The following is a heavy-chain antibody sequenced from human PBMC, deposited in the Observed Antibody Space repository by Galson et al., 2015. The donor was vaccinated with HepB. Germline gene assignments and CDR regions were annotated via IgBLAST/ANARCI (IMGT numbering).Heavy chain of an antibody. J-gene: IGHJ6*03. CDR2: ISSSSSYT. CDR1: GFTFSDYY. Sequence: SLRLSCAASGFTFSDYYMSWIRQAPGKGLEWVSYISSSSSYTNYADSVKGRFTISRDNAKNSLYLQMNSLRAEDTAVYYCARDRYGDYYYYYYMDVWGKGTTVTVSS. V-gene: IGHV3-11*06. D-gene: IGHD4-17*01. CDR3: ARDRYGDYYYYYYMDV.